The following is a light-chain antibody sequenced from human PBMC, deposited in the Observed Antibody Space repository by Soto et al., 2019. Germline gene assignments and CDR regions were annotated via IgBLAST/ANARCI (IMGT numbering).Light chain of an antibody. J-gene: IGLJ2*01. V-gene: IGLV1-51*02. CDR1: SSNIGNNY. CDR3: GTWDTSLSAVV. CDR2: ENN. Sequence: QSVLTQRPSVSAAPGQRVTISCSGSSSNIGNNYVSWYQQLPATAPKLLIYENNKRPSGIPDRFSGSKSGTSATLGITGLQTGDEADYYCGTWDTSLSAVVFGGGTQLTVL.